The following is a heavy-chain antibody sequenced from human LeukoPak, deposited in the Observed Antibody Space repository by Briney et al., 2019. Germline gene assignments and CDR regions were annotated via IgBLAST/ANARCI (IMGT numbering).Heavy chain of an antibody. D-gene: IGHD5-12*01. CDR3: ARDSGYGPRRGVLLGA. Sequence: GASVKVSCKASGYTFTGYSMHWVRQAPGQGLEWMGWINPNSGGTNYAQKFQGRVTMTRDTSISTAYMELSRLRSDDTAVYYCARDSGYGPRRGVLLGAWGQGTLVTVSS. CDR2: INPNSGGT. V-gene: IGHV1-2*02. J-gene: IGHJ5*02. CDR1: GYTFTGYS.